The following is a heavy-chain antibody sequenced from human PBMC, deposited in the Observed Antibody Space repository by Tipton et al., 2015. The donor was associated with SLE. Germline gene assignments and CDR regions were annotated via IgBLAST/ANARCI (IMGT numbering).Heavy chain of an antibody. CDR2: IKEDGSEK. Sequence: GSLRLSCAASGFTFSSSWMNWVRLAPGKGLEWVANIKEDGSEKHYVDSVKDRLTISRDNAKNSLYLQMNSLRAEDTAVYYCAREHSGSPRSYWGQGTLVTVSS. V-gene: IGHV3-7*01. CDR3: AREHSGSPRSY. J-gene: IGHJ4*02. CDR1: GFTFSSSW. D-gene: IGHD1-26*01.